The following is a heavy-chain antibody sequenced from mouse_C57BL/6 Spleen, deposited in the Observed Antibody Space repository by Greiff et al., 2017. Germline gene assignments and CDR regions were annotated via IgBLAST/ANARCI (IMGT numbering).Heavy chain of an antibody. CDR3: TRDRAGNYAMDY. Sequence: EVQVVESGEGLVKPGGSLKLSCAASGFTFSSYAMSWVRQTPEKRLEWVAYISSGGDYIYSADTVKGRFTISSDQARNTLFLQMRILKSEDTAMYYCTRDRAGNYAMDYWGQGTSVTVSS. D-gene: IGHD3-1*01. J-gene: IGHJ4*01. V-gene: IGHV5-9-1*02. CDR2: ISSGGDYI. CDR1: GFTFSSYA.